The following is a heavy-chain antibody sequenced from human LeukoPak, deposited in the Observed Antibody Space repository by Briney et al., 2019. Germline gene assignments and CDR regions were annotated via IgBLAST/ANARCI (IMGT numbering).Heavy chain of an antibody. CDR3: ATHTTYYDILTGYYEGYYFDY. Sequence: GGSLSLSCAASGFTVSSNYMSWVRQAPGKGLEWVSVIYSGGSTYYADSVKGRFTISRDNSKNTLYLQMNSLRAEDTAVYYCATHTTYYDILTGYYEGYYFDYWGQGTLVTVSS. J-gene: IGHJ4*02. CDR1: GFTVSSNY. CDR2: IYSGGST. D-gene: IGHD3-9*01. V-gene: IGHV3-53*01.